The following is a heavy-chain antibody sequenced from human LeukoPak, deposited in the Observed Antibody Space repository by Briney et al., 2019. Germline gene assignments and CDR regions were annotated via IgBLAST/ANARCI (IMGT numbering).Heavy chain of an antibody. J-gene: IGHJ6*02. D-gene: IGHD5-18*01. CDR2: ISIDGNTQ. Sequence: PGGSLRLSCTASGFRFSAYAMQWVRQAPGKGLEWVAVISIDGNTQYYADSVRGRFSISRDNSKNTLYLEMSSLRGEDTGIFYCAREEYKYGLGALDVWGQGTTVTASS. CDR1: GFRFSAYA. V-gene: IGHV3-30-3*01. CDR3: AREEYKYGLGALDV.